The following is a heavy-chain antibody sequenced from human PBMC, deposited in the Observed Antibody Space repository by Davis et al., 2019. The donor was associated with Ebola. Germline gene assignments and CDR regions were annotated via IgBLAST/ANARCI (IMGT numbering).Heavy chain of an antibody. CDR3: ALLQEHL. V-gene: IGHV3-30*03. J-gene: IGHJ6*01. CDR1: GFTFSSYW. Sequence: GESLKISCAASGFTFSSYWMSWVRQAPGKGLEWVAVISYDGSNKYYADSVKGRFTISRDNSKNTLYLQMNSFHQGPIGLPPGALLQEHLWG. CDR2: ISYDGSNK. D-gene: IGHD1-26*01.